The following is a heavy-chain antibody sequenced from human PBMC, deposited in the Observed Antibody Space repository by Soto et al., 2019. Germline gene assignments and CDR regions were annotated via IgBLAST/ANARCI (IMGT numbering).Heavy chain of an antibody. CDR1: GGSIDSYY. V-gene: IGHV4-59*01. Sequence: QVQLQESGPGLVKPSETLSLTCTVSGGSIDSYYWSWIRQPPGRGLEWIGYVYYTGSTKYKPSLKRRVPMSLDTSKNQFSLKLSSVTAADTAVYYCASGYSAYAEAGHWGQGTLVTVSS. J-gene: IGHJ4*02. D-gene: IGHD5-12*01. CDR2: VYYTGST. CDR3: ASGYSAYAEAGH.